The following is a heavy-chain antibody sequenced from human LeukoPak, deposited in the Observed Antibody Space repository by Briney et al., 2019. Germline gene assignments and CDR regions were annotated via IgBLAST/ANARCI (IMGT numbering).Heavy chain of an antibody. Sequence: PGGSLRLSCAASGFTFSNYAMGWVHQAPGKGLEWVSAISGSGGSTYYADSVKGRFTISRDNSKNTLYLQMNSLRAEDTAVYYCASLPHPTYYSDYWGQGTLVTVSS. CDR1: GFTFSNYA. CDR3: ASLPHPTYYSDY. D-gene: IGHD1-1*01. V-gene: IGHV3-23*01. CDR2: ISGSGGST. J-gene: IGHJ4*02.